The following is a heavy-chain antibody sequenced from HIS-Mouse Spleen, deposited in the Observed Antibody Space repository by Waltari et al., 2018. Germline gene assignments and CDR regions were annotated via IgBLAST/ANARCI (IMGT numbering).Heavy chain of an antibody. CDR3: ARIAEGYSSGWYAFDY. V-gene: IGHV2-70*15. Sequence: QVTLRESGPALVKPTQTLTLTCTFSGFSLSTSGMCVSWIRQPPGKALEWLARIDWDEDKYYSTSLRTRLTISKDTSKNQVVLTMPNMDPVDKATYYCARIAEGYSSGWYAFDYWGQGTLVTVSS. D-gene: IGHD6-19*01. J-gene: IGHJ4*02. CDR2: IDWDEDK. CDR1: GFSLSTSGMC.